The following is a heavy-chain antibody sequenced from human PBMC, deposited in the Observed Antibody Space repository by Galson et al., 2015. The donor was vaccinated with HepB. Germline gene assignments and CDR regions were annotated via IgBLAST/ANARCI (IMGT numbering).Heavy chain of an antibody. D-gene: IGHD3-22*01. Sequence: SVKVSCKVSGNSLSDFSMHWVRQAPGKGLEWMGGFDVEEGEIIYAQNFQGRVTMTEDTSTDTAYMDLSSLTSEDTAIYYCAIMGDYYDNTPFDNWGQGTLVTVSS. CDR3: AIMGDYYDNTPFDN. J-gene: IGHJ4*02. V-gene: IGHV1-24*01. CDR2: FDVEEGEI. CDR1: GNSLSDFS.